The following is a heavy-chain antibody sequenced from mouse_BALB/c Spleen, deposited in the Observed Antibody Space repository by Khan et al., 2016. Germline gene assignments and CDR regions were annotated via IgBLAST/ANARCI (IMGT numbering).Heavy chain of an antibody. D-gene: IGHD2-14*01. Sequence: QVQLQQPGSELMKPGASVKISCKATGYTFSNYWIEWIIQRPGHGLEWIGEIFPGSGSPNYYEKFKGKTTFTADTSSNTAYMHLSSLTSEDSAVYYCARNYRYDNKYYFDYWGQGTTLTVSS. J-gene: IGHJ2*01. CDR3: ARNYRYDNKYYFDY. V-gene: IGHV1-9*01. CDR1: GYTFSNYW. CDR2: IFPGSGSP.